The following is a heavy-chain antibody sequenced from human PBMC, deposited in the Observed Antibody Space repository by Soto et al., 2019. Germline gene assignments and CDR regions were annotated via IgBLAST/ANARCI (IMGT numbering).Heavy chain of an antibody. V-gene: IGHV1-18*01. D-gene: IGHD2-2*01. Sequence: GASVKVSCKASGYTFSSNGISWVRQAPGQGLEWMGWISAYNGNTNYEQKFQGRVSMTTDTSTTTAYMELRSLRSDDTAVYYCARVVPGAEAWFGPWGQGTLVTVSS. CDR2: ISAYNGNT. CDR1: GYTFSSNG. J-gene: IGHJ5*02. CDR3: ARVVPGAEAWFGP.